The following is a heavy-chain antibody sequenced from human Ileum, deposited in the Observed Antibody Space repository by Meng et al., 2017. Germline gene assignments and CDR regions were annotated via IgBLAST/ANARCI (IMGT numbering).Heavy chain of an antibody. J-gene: IGHJ4*02. D-gene: IGHD2/OR15-2a*01. V-gene: IGHV3-23*04. CDR1: GFTFSSYA. CDR3: AKDVESSFPWDY. CDR2: ISGGGHST. Sequence: EVKLGESGGGLVQPGGSLRLSCAASGFTFSSYAMSWVRQAPGKGLEWVSGISGGGHSTYYADSVKGRFTISRDNSKNTLYLQMNSLRAEDTAVYYCAKDVESSFPWDYWGQGTLVTVSS.